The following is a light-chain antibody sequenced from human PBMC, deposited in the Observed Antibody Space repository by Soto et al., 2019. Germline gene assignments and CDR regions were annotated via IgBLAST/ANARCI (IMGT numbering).Light chain of an antibody. V-gene: IGKV1-12*01. CDR3: QQCNSFPIT. Sequence: DIQMTQSPSSVSASVGDRVTITCRASQNIDNWLAWYQHKPGKAPHLLIYSASTLQSGVPSRFSGSGSGTDFTLTISSLQPEDFAPYYCQQCNSFPITFGQGTRLEIK. CDR1: QNIDNW. J-gene: IGKJ5*01. CDR2: SAS.